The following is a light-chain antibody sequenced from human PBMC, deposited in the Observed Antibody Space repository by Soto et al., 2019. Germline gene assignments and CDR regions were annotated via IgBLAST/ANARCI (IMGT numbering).Light chain of an antibody. CDR2: GAS. Sequence: EVVMTQSPATLSVSPGERATLSCRASQSVSSNLAWYQQKPGQAPRVLIYGASSRATGIPDRFSGTGSGTDFTLTISRLEPEDFAVYYCQQYGSSRRTFGQGTKVDIK. CDR3: QQYGSSRRT. J-gene: IGKJ1*01. CDR1: QSVSSN. V-gene: IGKV3-20*01.